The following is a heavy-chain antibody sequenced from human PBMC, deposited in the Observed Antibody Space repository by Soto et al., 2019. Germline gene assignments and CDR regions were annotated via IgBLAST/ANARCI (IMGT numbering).Heavy chain of an antibody. D-gene: IGHD6-19*01. CDR1: GGSFSGYY. CDR2: INHSGST. Sequence: QVQLQQWGAGLLKPSETLSLTCAVYGGSFSGYYWSWIRQPPGKGLEWIGEINHSGSTNYNPSLKSRVTISVDTSKNQFALKLSSVTAADTAVYYCARAEIAGAEINWYCDLWGRGTLVTVSS. V-gene: IGHV4-34*01. J-gene: IGHJ2*01. CDR3: ARAEIAGAEINWYCDL.